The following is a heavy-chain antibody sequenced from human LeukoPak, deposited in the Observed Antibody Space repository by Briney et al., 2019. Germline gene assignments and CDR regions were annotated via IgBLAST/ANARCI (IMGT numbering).Heavy chain of an antibody. CDR2: ISWDSRNI. CDR1: GFTFDDYA. CDR3: ARGNRDTSGFYYYYGMDV. V-gene: IGHV3-9*01. Sequence: QPGGSLRLSCAASGFTFDDYAMFWVRQAPGEGLEWVSGISWDSRNIGYAASVKGRFTVSRDNGKNSLYLQINSLRVEDTALYYCARGNRDTSGFYYYYGMDVWGQGTTVSVSS. D-gene: IGHD6-19*01. J-gene: IGHJ6*02.